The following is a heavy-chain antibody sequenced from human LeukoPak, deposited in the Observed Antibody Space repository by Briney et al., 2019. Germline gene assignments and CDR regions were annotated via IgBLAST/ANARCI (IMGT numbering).Heavy chain of an antibody. J-gene: IGHJ3*02. V-gene: IGHV4-59*12. CDR1: GGSISSYY. D-gene: IGHD2-8*01. CDR2: IYYSGST. Sequence: PSETLSLTCTVSGGSISSYYWSWIRQPPGKGLEWIGYIYYSGSTNYNPSLKSRVTMSVDTSKNQFSLKLSSVTAADTAVYYCARDRVMGDAFDIWGQGTMVTVSS. CDR3: ARDRVMGDAFDI.